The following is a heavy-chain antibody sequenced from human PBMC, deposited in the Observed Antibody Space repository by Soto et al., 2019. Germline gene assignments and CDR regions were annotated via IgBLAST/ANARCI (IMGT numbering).Heavy chain of an antibody. CDR1: GVIFNIYG. CDR2: ISYDGNYQ. D-gene: IGHD1-1*01. Sequence: ESGGGVVQPGRSLRLSCSASGVIFNIYGMHWVRQAPGKGLEWVVVISYDGNYQYYADSVKGRFTISRDNSKNTLYLEMNSLRIEDTAVYSCAKDVATSGSKYFYGMDVCGQGTTVTVSS. J-gene: IGHJ6*02. V-gene: IGHV3-30*18. CDR3: AKDVATSGSKYFYGMDV.